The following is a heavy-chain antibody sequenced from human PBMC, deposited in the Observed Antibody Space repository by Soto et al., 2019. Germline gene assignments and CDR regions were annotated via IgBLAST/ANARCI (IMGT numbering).Heavy chain of an antibody. V-gene: IGHV4-4*02. D-gene: IGHD2-2*01. CDR2: IYHSGST. Sequence: PSETLSLTCAVSGGSIISSNWWSWVRQPPGKGLEWIGQIYHSGSTNYNPSLKSRVTISVDKSKNQFSLKLSSVTAADTAVYYCATLPATSDFDYWGQGTLVTVSS. CDR3: ATLPATSDFDY. J-gene: IGHJ4*02. CDR1: GGSIISSNW.